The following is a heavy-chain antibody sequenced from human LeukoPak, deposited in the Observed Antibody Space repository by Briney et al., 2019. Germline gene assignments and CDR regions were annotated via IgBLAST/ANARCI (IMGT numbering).Heavy chain of an antibody. V-gene: IGHV4-61*01. CDR1: GDSVSSGSYY. D-gene: IGHD1-1*01. CDR2: IYFRGST. J-gene: IGHJ2*01. Sequence: SETLSLTCTVSGDSVSSGSYYWSWIRQPPGKGLEWIGYIYFRGSTNYNPSLKSRVTISVDTSKNQFSLKLRSVTAADTAVYYCARERTLNFWHFDLWGRGTLVTVSS. CDR3: ARERTLNFWHFDL.